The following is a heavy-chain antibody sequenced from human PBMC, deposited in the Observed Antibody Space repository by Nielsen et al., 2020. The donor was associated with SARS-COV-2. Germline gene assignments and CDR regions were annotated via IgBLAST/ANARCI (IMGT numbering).Heavy chain of an antibody. Sequence: GGSLRLSCKGSGYSFTSYWISWVRQMPGKGLEWMGRIDPSDSYTNYSPSFQGHVTISADKSISTAYLQWSSLKASDTAMYYCARLGSGSYYKDYYYMDVWGKGTTVTV. J-gene: IGHJ6*03. CDR1: GYSFTSYW. D-gene: IGHD3-10*01. CDR3: ARLGSGSYYKDYYYMDV. V-gene: IGHV5-10-1*01. CDR2: IDPSDSYT.